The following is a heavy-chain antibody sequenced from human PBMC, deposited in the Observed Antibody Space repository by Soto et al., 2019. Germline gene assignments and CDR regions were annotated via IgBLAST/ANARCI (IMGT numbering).Heavy chain of an antibody. CDR1: VYSFTSYW. CDR2: VYPGDSDT. D-gene: IGHD2-8*01. J-gene: IGHJ4*02. V-gene: IGHV5-51*01. Sequence: PGESLKISCQGSVYSFTSYWIAWVRQMPVKGREWMGLVYPGDSDTRYSPSFQGQVTISADKSISTAYLQWSSLKASDTAMYYCARLSGCRNGVCYKFDYWGQGTRVTVSS. CDR3: ARLSGCRNGVCYKFDY.